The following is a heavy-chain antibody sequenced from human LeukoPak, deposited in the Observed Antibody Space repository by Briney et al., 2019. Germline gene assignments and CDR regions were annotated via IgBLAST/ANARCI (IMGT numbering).Heavy chain of an antibody. CDR1: GYTFTSYD. Sequence: GASVKVSCKASGYTFTSYDINWVRQATGQGLEWMGWMNPISGNTGYAQKFQDRVTMTRNTSISTAYMELSSLRSEDTAVYYCARGQNAAHYYQYYYMDVWGKGTTVTISS. V-gene: IGHV1-8*01. J-gene: IGHJ6*03. CDR3: ARGQNAAHYYQYYYMDV. CDR2: MNPISGNT. D-gene: IGHD1-1*01.